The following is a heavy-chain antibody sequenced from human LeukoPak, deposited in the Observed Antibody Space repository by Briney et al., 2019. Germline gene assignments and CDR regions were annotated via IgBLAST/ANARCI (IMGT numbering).Heavy chain of an antibody. V-gene: IGHV3-21*01. D-gene: IGHD3-3*01. Sequence: PGGSLRLSCAASGFTFSSYNMNWVRQAPGKGLEWVSSISSSSSYIYYTDSVKGRFTISRDNAKNSLYLQMNSLRAEDTAVYYCAGRITIFEAVLDYWGQGTLVTVSS. CDR1: GFTFSSYN. CDR2: ISSSSSYI. CDR3: AGRITIFEAVLDY. J-gene: IGHJ4*02.